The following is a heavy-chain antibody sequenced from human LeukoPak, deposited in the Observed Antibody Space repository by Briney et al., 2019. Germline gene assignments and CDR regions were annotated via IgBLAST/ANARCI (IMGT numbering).Heavy chain of an antibody. D-gene: IGHD6-13*01. CDR2: IIPIFGTA. CDR3: ERASKPIAAAANWFDP. CDR1: GGTFSSYA. J-gene: IGHJ5*02. Sequence: SVKVSCKASGGTFSSYAISWVRQAPGQGLEWMGGIIPIFGTANYAQKFQGRVTITTDESTSTAYMELSSLRSEDTAVYYCERASKPIAAAANWFDPWGQGTLVTVSS. V-gene: IGHV1-69*05.